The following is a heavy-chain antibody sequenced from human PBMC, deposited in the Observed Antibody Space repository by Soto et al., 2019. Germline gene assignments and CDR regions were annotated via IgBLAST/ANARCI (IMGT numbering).Heavy chain of an antibody. V-gene: IGHV4-34*01. J-gene: IGHJ4*02. Sequence: SETLSLTCTVYGGSFSGYYWSWIRQPPGKGLEWIGEINHSGSTNYNPSLKSRVTISVDTSKNQFSLKLSSVTAADTAVYYCARGSAAAGTGGPYYFDYWGQGTLVTVSS. CDR3: ARGSAAAGTGGPYYFDY. CDR1: GGSFSGYY. CDR2: INHSGST. D-gene: IGHD6-13*01.